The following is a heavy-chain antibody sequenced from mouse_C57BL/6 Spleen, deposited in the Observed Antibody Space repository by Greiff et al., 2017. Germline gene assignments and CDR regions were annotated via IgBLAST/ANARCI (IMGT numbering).Heavy chain of an antibody. J-gene: IGHJ4*01. V-gene: IGHV1-52*01. CDR3: ARGSSSYRIDY. Sequence: QVQLQQPGAELVRPGSSVKLSCKASGYTFTSYWMHWVKQRPIQGLEWIGNIDPSDSETHYNQKFKDKATLTVDKSSSTAYMQLSSLTSEDSAVYYCARGSSSYRIDYWGQGTSVTVSS. CDR2: IDPSDSET. D-gene: IGHD1-1*01. CDR1: GYTFTSYW.